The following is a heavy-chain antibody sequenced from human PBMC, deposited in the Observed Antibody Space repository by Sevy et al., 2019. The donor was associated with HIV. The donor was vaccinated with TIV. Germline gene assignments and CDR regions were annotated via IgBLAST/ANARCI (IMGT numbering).Heavy chain of an antibody. V-gene: IGHV1-69*06. Sequence: ASVKVSCKASGGTFSSYAISWVRQAPGQGLEWMGGIIPIFGTAKYAQKFQGRVTITADKSTSTAYMELSSLISEDTAVYYCARVFHTTPNSSSWYLGHAFDIWGQGTMVTVSS. CDR3: ARVFHTTPNSSSWYLGHAFDI. J-gene: IGHJ3*02. CDR1: GGTFSSYA. CDR2: IIPIFGTA. D-gene: IGHD6-13*01.